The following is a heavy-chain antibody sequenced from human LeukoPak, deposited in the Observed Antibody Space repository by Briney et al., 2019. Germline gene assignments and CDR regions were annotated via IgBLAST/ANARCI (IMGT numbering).Heavy chain of an antibody. Sequence: SETLSLTCTVSGGSISSYYWSWIPQPPGKGLEWIGYIYYSGSTNYNPSLKSRVTISVDTSKNQFSLKLSSVTAADTAVYYCARDTAYYDILTGYYGDAFDIWGQGTMVTVSS. D-gene: IGHD3-9*01. CDR3: ARDTAYYDILTGYYGDAFDI. J-gene: IGHJ3*02. V-gene: IGHV4-59*01. CDR1: GGSISSYY. CDR2: IYYSGST.